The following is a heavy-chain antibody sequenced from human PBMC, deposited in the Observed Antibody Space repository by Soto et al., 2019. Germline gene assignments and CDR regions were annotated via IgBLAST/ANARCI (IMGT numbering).Heavy chain of an antibody. CDR3: ASQVGDSSGYWDY. CDR1: GFTFSSYA. Sequence: QVQLVESGGGVVQPGRSLRLSCAASGFTFSSYAMHWVRQAPGKGLEWVAVISYDGSNKYYADSVKGRFTISRDNSKNTLYLQMNSLRAEDTAVYYCASQVGDSSGYWDYWGQGTLVTVSS. CDR2: ISYDGSNK. V-gene: IGHV3-30-3*01. D-gene: IGHD3-22*01. J-gene: IGHJ4*02.